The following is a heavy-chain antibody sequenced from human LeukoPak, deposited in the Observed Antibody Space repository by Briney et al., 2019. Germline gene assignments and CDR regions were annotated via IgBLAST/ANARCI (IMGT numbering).Heavy chain of an antibody. Sequence: SETLSLTCTVSGGSISSYYWSWIRQPPGKGLEWIGYIYYSGSTNYNPSLKSRVTISVDTSKNLFSLKLRSVTAADTAVYYCARATEAHSWRTRYYDYYMDVWGKGTTVTVSS. D-gene: IGHD6-13*01. J-gene: IGHJ6*03. V-gene: IGHV4-59*01. CDR1: GGSISSYY. CDR3: ARATEAHSWRTRYYDYYMDV. CDR2: IYYSGST.